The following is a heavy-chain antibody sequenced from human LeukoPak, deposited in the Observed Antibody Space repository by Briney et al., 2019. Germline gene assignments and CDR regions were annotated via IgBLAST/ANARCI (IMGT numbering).Heavy chain of an antibody. V-gene: IGHV3-23*01. CDR3: AKDRGTGYLDY. J-gene: IGHJ4*02. CDR1: GFTFSNYA. D-gene: IGHD3/OR15-3a*01. Sequence: HTGGSLRLSCVASGFTFSNYAMSWVRQAPGKGLEWVSAISGTSGNMYHADSVKGRFTISRDNSKNTLYLQMNSLRAEDTAVYYCAKDRGTGYLDYWGQGTLVTVSS. CDR2: ISGTSGNM.